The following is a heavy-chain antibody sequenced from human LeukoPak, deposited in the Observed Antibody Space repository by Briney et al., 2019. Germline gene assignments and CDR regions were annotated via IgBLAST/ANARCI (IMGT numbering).Heavy chain of an antibody. V-gene: IGHV3-33*01. D-gene: IGHD6-19*01. CDR1: GFTFRNYA. Sequence: GGSLRLSCAASGFTFRNYAMHWVRQAPGKGLEWVAVIWYDGSNKYYADSVKGRFTISRDNSRNTVSLQMNSLRAEDTAVYYCARDNAPGWHYDAFDIWGQGTMVTVSS. CDR3: ARDNAPGWHYDAFDI. J-gene: IGHJ3*02. CDR2: IWYDGSNK.